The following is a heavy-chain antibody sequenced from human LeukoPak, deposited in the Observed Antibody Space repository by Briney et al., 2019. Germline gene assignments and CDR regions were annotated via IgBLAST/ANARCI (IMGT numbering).Heavy chain of an antibody. CDR3: ARGGTIKNGMDV. J-gene: IGHJ6*02. V-gene: IGHV4-61*05. CDR2: VYYSGST. CDR1: GGSISSSSYY. Sequence: SETLSLTCTVSGGSISSSSYYWGWIRQPPGKGLEWIGYVYYSGSTNYNPSLESRVTISVDTSKNQFSLMLNSVTAADTAVYFCARGGTIKNGMDVWGQGTTVTVSS. D-gene: IGHD1-14*01.